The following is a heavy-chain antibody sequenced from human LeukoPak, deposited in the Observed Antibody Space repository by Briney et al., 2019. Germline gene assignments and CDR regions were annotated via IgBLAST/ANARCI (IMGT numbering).Heavy chain of an antibody. V-gene: IGHV4-30-4*01. D-gene: IGHD3-22*01. CDR3: ARAPGDYYDSSGYYLDY. J-gene: IGHJ4*02. CDR1: GGSISSGDYY. CDR2: IYYSGST. Sequence: SETLSLTCTVSGGSISSGDYYWSWIRQPPGKGLEWIGYIYYSGSTYYNPSLKSRVTISVDTSKNQFSLKLSSVTAADTAVYYCARAPGDYYDSSGYYLDYWGQGTLVTVSS.